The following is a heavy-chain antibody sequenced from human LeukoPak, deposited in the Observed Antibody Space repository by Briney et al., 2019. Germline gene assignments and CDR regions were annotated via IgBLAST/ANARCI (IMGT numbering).Heavy chain of an antibody. V-gene: IGHV3-9*01. Sequence: GRSLRLSCAASGFTFADYAMHWVRQAPGKGLEWVSGISWNSGSIGYADSVKGRFTISRDNAKNSLYLQMSSLRAEDTALYYCARRLSTTWAFDYWGQGTLVTVSS. D-gene: IGHD1-14*01. CDR3: ARRLSTTWAFDY. CDR2: ISWNSGSI. J-gene: IGHJ4*02. CDR1: GFTFADYA.